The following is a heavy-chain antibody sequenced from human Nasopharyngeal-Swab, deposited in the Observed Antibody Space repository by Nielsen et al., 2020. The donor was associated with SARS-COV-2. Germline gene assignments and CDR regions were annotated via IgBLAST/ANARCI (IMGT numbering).Heavy chain of an antibody. D-gene: IGHD2-8*02. Sequence: GGSLRLSCAASGFTFSSYTMNWVRQTPGKGLEWVANIKQDGSDKRYVDSVKGRFTISRDNAKNSLYLQMNSLRAEDTAVYYCAGGTGWVFNCWGQGTLVTVSS. CDR3: AGGTGWVFNC. J-gene: IGHJ4*02. CDR1: GFTFSSYT. CDR2: IKQDGSDK. V-gene: IGHV3-7*01.